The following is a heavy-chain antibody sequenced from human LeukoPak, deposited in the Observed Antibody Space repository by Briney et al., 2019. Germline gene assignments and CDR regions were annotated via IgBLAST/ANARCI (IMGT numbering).Heavy chain of an antibody. V-gene: IGHV3-23*01. D-gene: IGHD3-22*01. CDR3: AKDYYDSSGYFDY. J-gene: IGHJ4*02. Sequence: GGSLRLPCAVSGFPFSSCAMSGVRQAPGKGLEWVSGISGSGGSTFYADSVKGRFTISRDNSKNTLYLQMNSLRAEDTAVYYCAKDYYDSSGYFDYWGQGTLVTVSS. CDR2: ISGSGGST. CDR1: GFPFSSCA.